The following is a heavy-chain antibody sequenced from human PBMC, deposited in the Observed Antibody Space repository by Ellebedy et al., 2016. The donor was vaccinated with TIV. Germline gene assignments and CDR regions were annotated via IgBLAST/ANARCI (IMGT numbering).Heavy chain of an antibody. Sequence: GESLKISXAASGFTFSSYAMSWVRQAPGKGLEWVSAISGSGGTTYYADSVKGRFTISRDNSKNTLCLQMNSLGAEDTAVYYCAKKTSGYYPYDYWGQGALVTVSS. V-gene: IGHV3-23*01. D-gene: IGHD3-22*01. CDR3: AKKTSGYYPYDY. CDR1: GFTFSSYA. J-gene: IGHJ4*02. CDR2: ISGSGGTT.